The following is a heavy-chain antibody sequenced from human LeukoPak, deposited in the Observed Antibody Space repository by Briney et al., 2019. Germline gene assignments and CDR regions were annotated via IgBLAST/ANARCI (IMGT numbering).Heavy chain of an antibody. CDR2: ISGSGGST. Sequence: ASVKVSCKASGGTFSSYAMSWVRQAPGKGLEWVSAISGSGGSTYYADSVKGRFTISRDNSKNTLYLQMNSLRAEDTAVYYCARDLGFWSGRGDYWGQGTLVTVSS. D-gene: IGHD3-3*01. CDR1: GGTFSSYA. V-gene: IGHV3-23*01. CDR3: ARDLGFWSGRGDY. J-gene: IGHJ4*02.